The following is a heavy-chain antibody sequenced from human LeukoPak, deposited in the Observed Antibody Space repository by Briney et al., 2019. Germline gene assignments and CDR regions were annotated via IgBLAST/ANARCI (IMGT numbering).Heavy chain of an antibody. Sequence: ASVSVSCKASGYTFTSYYMHWVRQARGQGLEGMGLINPSGGSTSYAQKFQGRVTMTRDTSTSTVYMELSSLRSEDTAVYYCARARNDYDFWSGYSPANYFDYWGQGTLVTVSS. CDR1: GYTFTSYY. CDR2: INPSGGST. CDR3: ARARNDYDFWSGYSPANYFDY. J-gene: IGHJ4*02. V-gene: IGHV1-46*01. D-gene: IGHD3-3*01.